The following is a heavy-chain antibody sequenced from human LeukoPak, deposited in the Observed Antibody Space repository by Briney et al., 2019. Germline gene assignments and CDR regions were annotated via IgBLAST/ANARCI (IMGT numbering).Heavy chain of an antibody. V-gene: IGHV1-2*02. J-gene: IGHJ3*02. CDR2: INPNSGGT. CDR3: ARDLRATVVTYDAFDI. Sequence: ASVKVSCKASGYTFTGYYMHWVRQAPGQGLEWMGWINPNSGGTNYAQKFQGRVTMTRDTSISTAYMELSSLRSDDTAVYYCARDLRATVVTYDAFDIWGQGTMVTVSS. CDR1: GYTFTGYY. D-gene: IGHD4-23*01.